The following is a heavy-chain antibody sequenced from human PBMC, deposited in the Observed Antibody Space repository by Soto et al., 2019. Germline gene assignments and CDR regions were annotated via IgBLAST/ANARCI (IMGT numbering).Heavy chain of an antibody. CDR2: ISAYNGNT. V-gene: IGHV1-18*01. CDR3: ARPGTSPGHFDI. CDR1: GYIFSDYG. D-gene: IGHD1-1*01. Sequence: ASVKVSCKSSGYIFSDYGITWVRQAPGKGLEWMGWISAYNGNTDYAQKFQDRLTLATDTSTSTAYMELRSLRSDDTALYYCARPGTSPGHFDIWGQGTMVTVSS. J-gene: IGHJ3*02.